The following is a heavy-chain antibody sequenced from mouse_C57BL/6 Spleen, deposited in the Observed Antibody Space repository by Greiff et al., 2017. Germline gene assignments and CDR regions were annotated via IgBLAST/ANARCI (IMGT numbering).Heavy chain of an antibody. V-gene: IGHV1-53*01. J-gene: IGHJ3*01. Sequence: QVQLQQPGAELVRPGSSVKLSCTASGYTFTSYWMHWVKQRPGQGLEWIGNINPSNGGTNYNEKFKSKATLTVDKSSSTAYMQLSSLTSEDSAVYYCARYYCGSSSFAYWGQGTLVTVSA. CDR3: ARYYCGSSSFAY. CDR1: GYTFTSYW. CDR2: INPSNGGT. D-gene: IGHD1-1*01.